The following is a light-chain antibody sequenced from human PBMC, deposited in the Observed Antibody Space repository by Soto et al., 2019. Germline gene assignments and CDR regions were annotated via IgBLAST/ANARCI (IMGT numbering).Light chain of an antibody. Sequence: QSALTQPASVSGSPGQSITISCTGTSGDIGAYDYASWYQQHPGKAPKLISYEVNHRPSGISNRFSGSKSANTASLTISGLQAEDEADYYCYSYTTSSTWVFGGGTKLTVL. V-gene: IGLV2-14*01. CDR1: SGDIGAYDY. J-gene: IGLJ3*02. CDR2: EVN. CDR3: YSYTTSSTWV.